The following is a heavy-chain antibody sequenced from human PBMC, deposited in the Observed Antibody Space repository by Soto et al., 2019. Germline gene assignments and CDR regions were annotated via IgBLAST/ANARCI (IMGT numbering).Heavy chain of an antibody. D-gene: IGHD6-13*01. V-gene: IGHV4-4*02. J-gene: IGHJ4*02. Sequence: SETLSLTCAVSGGSISSSNWWSWVRQPPGKGLEWIGEIYHSGSTNYNPSLKSRVTISVDKSKNQFSLKLSSVTAADTAVYYCARTRSSWYYYFDYWGKGTLVTVSS. CDR1: GGSISSSNW. CDR2: IYHSGST. CDR3: ARTRSSWYYYFDY.